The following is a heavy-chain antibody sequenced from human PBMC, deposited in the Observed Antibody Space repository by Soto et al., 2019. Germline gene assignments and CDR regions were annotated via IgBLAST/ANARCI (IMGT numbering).Heavy chain of an antibody. CDR1: GGSISSYY. J-gene: IGHJ4*02. CDR2: IYYSGST. D-gene: IGHD3-10*01. Sequence: PSETLSLTCTVSGGSISSYYWSWIRQPPGKGLEWIGYIYYSGSTNYNPSLKSRVTISVDTSKNQFSLKLSSVTAADTAVYYCARGRGYGSGSYDYWGQGTLVTVS. V-gene: IGHV4-59*01. CDR3: ARGRGYGSGSYDY.